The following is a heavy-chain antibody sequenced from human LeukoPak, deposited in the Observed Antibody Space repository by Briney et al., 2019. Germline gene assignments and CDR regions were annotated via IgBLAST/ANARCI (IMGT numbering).Heavy chain of an antibody. CDR3: ARDGGFDY. Sequence: GASVKVSCKASGYTFTDYQIHWVRQTPGEGLEWMGWINAGSGGTKYAQKFQDRVTMTRDTSISTTYMELSRLTSDDTALYYRARDGGFDYWGQGTLVTVSS. V-gene: IGHV1-2*02. CDR1: GYTFTDYQ. CDR2: INAGSGGT. J-gene: IGHJ4*02. D-gene: IGHD3-16*01.